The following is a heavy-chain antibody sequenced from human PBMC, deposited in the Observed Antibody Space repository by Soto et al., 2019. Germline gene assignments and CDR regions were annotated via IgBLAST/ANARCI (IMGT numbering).Heavy chain of an antibody. CDR3: ARKGGSYSYYYYGMDV. CDR1: GGTFSSYT. V-gene: IGHV1-69*02. CDR2: IIPILGIA. Sequence: GASVKVSCKASGGTFSSYTISWVRQAPGQGLEWMGRIIPILGIANYAQKFQGRVTITADKSTSTAYMELSSLRSEDTAVYYCARKGGSYSYYYYGMDVWGQGTTVTVSS. J-gene: IGHJ6*02. D-gene: IGHD1-26*01.